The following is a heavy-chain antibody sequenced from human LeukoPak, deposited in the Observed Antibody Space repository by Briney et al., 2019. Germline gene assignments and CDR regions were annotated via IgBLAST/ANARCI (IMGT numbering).Heavy chain of an antibody. Sequence: GGSLRLSCAASGLTFSSYSMNWVRQAPGKGLEWVSSISSSSSYIYYADSVKGRFTISRDNAKNSLCLQMNSLRAEDTAVYYCARERGSSSWMTFDYWGQGTLVTVSS. D-gene: IGHD6-13*01. J-gene: IGHJ4*02. CDR2: ISSSSSYI. CDR3: ARERGSSSWMTFDY. V-gene: IGHV3-21*01. CDR1: GLTFSSYS.